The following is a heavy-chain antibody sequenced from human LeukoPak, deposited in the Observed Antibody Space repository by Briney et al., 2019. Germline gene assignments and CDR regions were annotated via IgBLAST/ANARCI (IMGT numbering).Heavy chain of an antibody. J-gene: IGHJ5*02. CDR2: IIPNSGGT. V-gene: IGHV1-2*02. CDR3: ARDLSSSTSSKFNWFDP. CDR1: GYTFTGYY. D-gene: IGHD2-2*01. Sequence: ASVKVSCKASGYTFTGYYMHWVRQAPGQGLEWMGWIIPNSGGTNYAPKFQGRVTMTRDTSISTAYMELTRLRSDDTAVYYCARDLSSSTSSKFNWFDPWGQGTLVTVSS.